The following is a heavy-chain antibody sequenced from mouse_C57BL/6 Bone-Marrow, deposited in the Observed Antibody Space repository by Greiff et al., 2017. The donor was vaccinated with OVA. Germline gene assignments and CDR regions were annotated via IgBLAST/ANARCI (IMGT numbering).Heavy chain of an antibody. CDR3: ARDGVTVVAHWYFDV. J-gene: IGHJ1*03. Sequence: EVQLQESGPGLVKPSQSLSLTCSVTGYSITSGYYWNWIRQFPGNKLEWMGYISYDGSNNYNPSLKNRISIPRDTSKNQFFLKLNSVTTEDTATYYCARDGVTVVAHWYFDVWGTGTTVTVAS. CDR1: GYSITSGYY. V-gene: IGHV3-6*01. D-gene: IGHD1-1*01. CDR2: ISYDGSN.